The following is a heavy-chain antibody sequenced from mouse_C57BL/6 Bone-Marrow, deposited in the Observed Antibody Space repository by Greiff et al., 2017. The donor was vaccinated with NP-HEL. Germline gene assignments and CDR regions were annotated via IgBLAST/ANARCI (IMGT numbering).Heavy chain of an antibody. CDR1: GYTFTSCW. Sequence: QVQLQQPGAELVRPGSSVKLSCKASGYTFTSCWMHWVKQRPIQGLEWIGNIDPSDSETHYNQKFKDKATLTVDKSSSTAYMQLSSLTSEDSAVYYCAMNYYGSSSLDYWDQGTTLTVSS. J-gene: IGHJ2*01. D-gene: IGHD1-1*01. CDR3: AMNYYGSSSLDY. CDR2: IDPSDSET. V-gene: IGHV1-52*01.